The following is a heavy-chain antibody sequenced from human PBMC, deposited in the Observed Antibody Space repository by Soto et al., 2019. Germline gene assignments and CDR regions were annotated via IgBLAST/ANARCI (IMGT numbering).Heavy chain of an antibody. CDR1: GGTFSIYA. CDR2: ISAYNGNT. Sequence: ASVKVSCKASGGTFSIYAISCVLQSPLQWLDWMGWISAYNGNTNYAQKLQGRVTMTTDTSTSTAYMELRSLRSDDTAVYYCARDYYDSSGYYPGPHAFDIWGQGTMVTVSS. V-gene: IGHV1-18*01. CDR3: ARDYYDSSGYYPGPHAFDI. D-gene: IGHD3-22*01. J-gene: IGHJ3*02.